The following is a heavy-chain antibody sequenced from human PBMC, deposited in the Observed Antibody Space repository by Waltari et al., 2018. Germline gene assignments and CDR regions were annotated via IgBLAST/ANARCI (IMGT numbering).Heavy chain of an antibody. J-gene: IGHJ4*02. D-gene: IGHD6-13*01. CDR1: GFTFSSYW. CDR2: IKQDGSEK. CDR3: ARYGSWYSYYFDY. Sequence: EVQLVESGGGLVQPGGSLRLSCAASGFTFSSYWMSWVRQAPGKGMEWVANIKQDGSEKYYVDSVKGRFTISRDNAKNSLYLQMNSLRAEDTAVYYCARYGSWYSYYFDYWGQGTLVTVSS. V-gene: IGHV3-7*01.